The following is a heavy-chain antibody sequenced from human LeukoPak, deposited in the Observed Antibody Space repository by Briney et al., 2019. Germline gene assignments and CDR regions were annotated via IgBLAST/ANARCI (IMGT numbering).Heavy chain of an antibody. CDR3: ARGKSKFDY. V-gene: IGHV4-30-4*01. Sequence: PSQTLSLTCTVSGGSISRGDYYWSWIRQPPGKGLEWIGYIYYSGSTDYNPSLKSRVTISVDTSKNQFSLKLSSVTAADTAEYYCARGKSKFDYWGQGTLVTVSS. J-gene: IGHJ4*02. CDR1: GGSISRGDYY. CDR2: IYYSGST.